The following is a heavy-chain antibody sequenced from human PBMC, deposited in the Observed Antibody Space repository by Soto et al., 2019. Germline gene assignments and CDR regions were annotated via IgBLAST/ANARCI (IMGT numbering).Heavy chain of an antibody. CDR1: GFTFSDYT. CDR2: ILSYYNT. Sequence: EVQLLESGGGLVQPGGSLTLSCAASGFTFSDYTMSWVRQAPGKVLECISVILSYYNTYYAGSVRGRFTISRDNSKNTLYLEMNSVRGEDTAVYYCARRTSGYFGYWGQGALVTVSS. CDR3: ARRTSGYFGY. J-gene: IGHJ4*02. D-gene: IGHD6-19*01. V-gene: IGHV3-23*03.